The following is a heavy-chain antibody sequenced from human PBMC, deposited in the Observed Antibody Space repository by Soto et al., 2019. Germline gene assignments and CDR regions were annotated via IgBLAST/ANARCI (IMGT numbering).Heavy chain of an antibody. CDR3: VTSLIAAYCMDV. CDR2: INPADSDA. Sequence: GESLKISCKASGYSFTDYWIGWVRQMPGKGLVWMGIINPADSDARYSPSFQGQVTISVDKSISTAYLQWSSLKASDTAIYYCVTSLIAAYCMDVWGQGTTVTVSS. J-gene: IGHJ6*02. CDR1: GYSFTDYW. V-gene: IGHV5-51*01. D-gene: IGHD6-13*01.